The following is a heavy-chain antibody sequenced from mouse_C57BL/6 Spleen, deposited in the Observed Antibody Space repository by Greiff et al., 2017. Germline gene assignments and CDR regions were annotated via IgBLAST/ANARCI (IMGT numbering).Heavy chain of an antibody. J-gene: IGHJ4*01. Sequence: EVQLVESGGGLVKPGGSLKLSCAASGFTFSSYAMSWVRQTPEKRLEWVATISAGGSYTYYPDNVKGRFTISRDNAKNNLYLQMSHLKSEDTAMYYCARYGDGYDYAMDYWGQGTSVTVSS. CDR2: ISAGGSYT. CDR3: ARYGDGYDYAMDY. CDR1: GFTFSSYA. V-gene: IGHV5-4*01. D-gene: IGHD2-2*01.